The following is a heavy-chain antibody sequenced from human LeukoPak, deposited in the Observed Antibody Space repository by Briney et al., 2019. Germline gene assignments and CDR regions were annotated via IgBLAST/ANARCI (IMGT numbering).Heavy chain of an antibody. CDR1: GFTFSSYA. J-gene: IGHJ4*02. D-gene: IGHD3-9*01. Sequence: PGGSLRLSCAASGFTFSSYAMSWVRQAPGKGLQWVSGISESGAITHYADSVKGRFTISRDNSKTTVFLQMNSLRAEDTAVYYCAVSVRFERVWHYFNNWGQGTQVTVSS. CDR2: ISESGAIT. CDR3: AVSVRFERVWHYFNN. V-gene: IGHV3-23*01.